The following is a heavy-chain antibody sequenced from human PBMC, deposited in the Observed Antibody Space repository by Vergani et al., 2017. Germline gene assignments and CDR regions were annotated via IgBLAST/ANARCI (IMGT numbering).Heavy chain of an antibody. J-gene: IGHJ5*02. CDR1: SSSSYS. CDR3: VRRTFYYGSESSSWFDP. CDR2: FSYGGSS. D-gene: IGHD3-10*01. V-gene: IGHV4-39*01. Sequence: QVQLQESGPGLLRPSETLSLNCTVSSSSSYSWDWVRQAPGKGLEWIGSFSYGGSSDFNPAPKSRVTLSMDMSKSQFSLKLTSVAAADTAVYYCVRRTFYYGSESSSWFDPWGQGVLVTVSS.